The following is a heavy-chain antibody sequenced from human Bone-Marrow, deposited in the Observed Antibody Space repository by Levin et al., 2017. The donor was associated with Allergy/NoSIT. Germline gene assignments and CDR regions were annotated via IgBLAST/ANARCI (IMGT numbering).Heavy chain of an antibody. CDR3: ACSGSYPYGGFDF. CDR1: GLTFSSYA. J-gene: IGHJ4*02. D-gene: IGHD3-16*01. CDR2: VWPDGSNR. Sequence: GGSLRLSCAASGLTFSSYAMHWVRQAPGKGLEWVAIVWPDGSNRYYQDSVKGRFAISRDNSKNTLYLQMDSLRADDTAVYSCACSGSYPYGGFDFWGQGTLVTVSS. V-gene: IGHV3-33*03.